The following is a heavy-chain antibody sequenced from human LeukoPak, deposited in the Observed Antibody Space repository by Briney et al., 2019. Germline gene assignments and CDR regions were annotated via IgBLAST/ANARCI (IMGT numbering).Heavy chain of an antibody. Sequence: GGSLRLSCAASGLTFRNYAMSWVRQAPGKGLEWVSAISGSGGSTYYADSVKGRFTISRDNSKNTLYLQMNSLRAEDTAVYYCAKTTYYYGSGSYYLDYWGQGTLVTVSS. D-gene: IGHD3-10*01. V-gene: IGHV3-23*01. CDR2: ISGSGGST. CDR1: GLTFRNYA. J-gene: IGHJ4*02. CDR3: AKTTYYYGSGSYYLDY.